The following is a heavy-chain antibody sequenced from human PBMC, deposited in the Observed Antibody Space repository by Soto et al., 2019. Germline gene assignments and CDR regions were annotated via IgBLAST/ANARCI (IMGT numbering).Heavy chain of an antibody. J-gene: IGHJ4*02. CDR1: GFTFSSYA. V-gene: IGHV3-30-3*01. D-gene: IGHD6-13*01. CDR2: ISYDGSNK. CDR3: ARDGAIAAAGTDFDY. Sequence: QVQLVESGGGVVQPGRSLRLSCAASGFTFSSYAMHWVRQAPGKGLEWVAVISYDGSNKYYADSVKGRFTISRDNSKNTLYLQMNRLRAEDTAVYYCARDGAIAAAGTDFDYWGQGTLVTVSS.